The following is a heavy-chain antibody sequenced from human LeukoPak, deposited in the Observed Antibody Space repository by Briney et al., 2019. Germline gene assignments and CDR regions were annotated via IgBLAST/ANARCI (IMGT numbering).Heavy chain of an antibody. CDR2: ISSSGSTI. D-gene: IGHD3-10*01. Sequence: PGGSLRLSCAASGFTFSDYYMSWIRQAPGKGLEWVSYISSSGSTIYYADSVKGRFTISRDNSKNTLYLQMNSLRAEDTAVYYCAKNYGSGSYGSDYWGQGTLVTVSS. J-gene: IGHJ4*02. CDR3: AKNYGSGSYGSDY. V-gene: IGHV3-11*01. CDR1: GFTFSDYY.